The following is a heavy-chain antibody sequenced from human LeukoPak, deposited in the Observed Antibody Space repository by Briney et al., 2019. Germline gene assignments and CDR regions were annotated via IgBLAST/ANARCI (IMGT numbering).Heavy chain of an antibody. D-gene: IGHD5-24*01. J-gene: IGHJ4*02. CDR2: IYYSGST. V-gene: IGHV4-59*01. Sequence: SETLSLTCTVSGGSISSYYWSWFRQPPGKGLEWIGYIYYSGSTNYNPSLKSRVTISVDTSKNQFSLKLSSVTAADTAVYYCARGRWLQFDYWGQGTLVTVSS. CDR1: GGSISSYY. CDR3: ARGRWLQFDY.